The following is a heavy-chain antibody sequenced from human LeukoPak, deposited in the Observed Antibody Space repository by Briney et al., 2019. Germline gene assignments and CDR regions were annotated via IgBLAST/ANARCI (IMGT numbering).Heavy chain of an antibody. D-gene: IGHD2-15*01. J-gene: IGHJ3*02. V-gene: IGHV3-23*01. CDR2: ISGSGGST. CDR3: AWGYCSGGSCLSAFDI. CDR1: GFTFSSYA. Sequence: QSGGSLRLSCAASGFTFSSYAMSWVRQAPGKGLEWVSAISGSGGSTYYADSVKGRFTISGDNAKNSLYLQMNSLRAEDTAVYYCAWGYCSGGSCLSAFDIWGQGTMVTVSS.